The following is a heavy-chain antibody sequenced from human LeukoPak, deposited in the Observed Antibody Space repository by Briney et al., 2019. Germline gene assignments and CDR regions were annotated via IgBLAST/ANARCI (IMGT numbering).Heavy chain of an antibody. V-gene: IGHV3-23*01. CDR1: GITFSSYA. D-gene: IGHD4-23*01. J-gene: IGHJ4*02. Sequence: GGSLRLSCAASGITFSSYAMSWVRQAPGKGLEWVSGISGSGGSTYYADSVKGRFTVSRDNAKNSLYLQMNSLRAEDTAVYYCARCPRWAHFDYWGQGTLVTVSS. CDR2: ISGSGGST. CDR3: ARCPRWAHFDY.